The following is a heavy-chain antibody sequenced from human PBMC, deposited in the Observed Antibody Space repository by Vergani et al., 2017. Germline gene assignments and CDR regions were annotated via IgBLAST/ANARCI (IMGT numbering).Heavy chain of an antibody. Sequence: VQLVESGGGVVQPGRSLRLSCAASGFTFSSYGMHWVRQAPGKGLEWVSSISYSGATTYYADSVKGRFTISRDTSTNMLYLQMNSLRADDTAIYYCAKQYFVSGNYLFDYWGQGTLVTVSS. D-gene: IGHD3-10*01. CDR2: ISYSGATT. J-gene: IGHJ4*02. V-gene: IGHV3-23*04. CDR1: GFTFSSYG. CDR3: AKQYFVSGNYLFDY.